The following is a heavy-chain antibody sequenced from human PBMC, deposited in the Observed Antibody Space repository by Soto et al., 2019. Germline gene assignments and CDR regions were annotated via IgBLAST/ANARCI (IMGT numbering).Heavy chain of an antibody. CDR2: INWNSVGI. J-gene: IGHJ4*02. CDR3: AKDMQYSTGNVCDY. D-gene: IGHD2-8*02. CDR1: GFTFDDYA. V-gene: IGHV3-9*01. Sequence: VESGGGLVQPGRSLRLSCAASGFTFDDYAMHWVRQAPGKGLEWVAGINWNSVGIGYADSVKGRFTISRDNAKNSLFLQMNSLRAEDTALYYCAKDMQYSTGNVCDYWGQGTQVTVSS.